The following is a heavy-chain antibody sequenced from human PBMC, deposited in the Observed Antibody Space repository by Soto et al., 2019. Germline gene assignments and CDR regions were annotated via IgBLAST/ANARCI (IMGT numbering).Heavy chain of an antibody. V-gene: IGHV3-9*01. CDR2: ISWNSGSI. D-gene: IGHD5-12*01. CDR1: GFTFDDYA. Sequence: GGSLRLSCAASGFTFDDYAMHWVRQAPGKGLEWVSGISWNSGSIGYADSVKGRFTISRDNAKNSLYLQMNSLRAEDTALYYCAKGSGYDFKANDAFDIWGQGTMVTVSS. J-gene: IGHJ3*02. CDR3: AKGSGYDFKANDAFDI.